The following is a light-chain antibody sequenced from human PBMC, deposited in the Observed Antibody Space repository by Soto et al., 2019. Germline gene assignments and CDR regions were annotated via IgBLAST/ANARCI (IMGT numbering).Light chain of an antibody. V-gene: IGKV1-5*01. Sequence: DIRMSKSPSTLSASDGDRVTITCRASQSISIWLAWHQQKPGKAPKLLIYDASSLESGVPSRFSGSGSGTEFTLTISRLQPDDFAGYYCQQYNSFWPFGEGTKVDIK. CDR2: DAS. CDR1: QSISIW. CDR3: QQYNSFWP. J-gene: IGKJ1*01.